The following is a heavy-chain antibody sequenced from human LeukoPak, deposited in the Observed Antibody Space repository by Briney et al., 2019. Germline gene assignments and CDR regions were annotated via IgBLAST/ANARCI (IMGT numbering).Heavy chain of an antibody. CDR1: GLTFSISG. Sequence: PGGSLRLSCAVSGLTFSISGMHWVRQAPGKGLEWVSSISYTGTYIYYADSVKGRFTISRDNAQNSLYLQMNSLRAEDTAIYHCVRDRGTYRPIDYWGQGTLVTVSS. CDR3: VRDRGTYRPIDY. CDR2: ISYTGTYI. V-gene: IGHV3-21*04. J-gene: IGHJ4*02. D-gene: IGHD1-26*01.